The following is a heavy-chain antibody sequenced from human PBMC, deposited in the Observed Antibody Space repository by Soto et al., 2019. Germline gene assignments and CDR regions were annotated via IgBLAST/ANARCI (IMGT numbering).Heavy chain of an antibody. V-gene: IGHV3-30-3*01. Sequence: GGSLRLSCAASGFTFSSYAMHWVRQAPGKGLEWVAVISYDGSNKYYADSVKGRFTISRDNSKNTLYLQMNSLRAEDTAVYYCARGFDSSGLSLDYWGQGTLVTVSS. J-gene: IGHJ4*02. CDR2: ISYDGSNK. D-gene: IGHD3-22*01. CDR1: GFTFSSYA. CDR3: ARGFDSSGLSLDY.